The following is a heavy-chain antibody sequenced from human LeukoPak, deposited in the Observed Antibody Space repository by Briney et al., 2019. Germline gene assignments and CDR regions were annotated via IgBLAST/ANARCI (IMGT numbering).Heavy chain of an antibody. CDR3: VKDRDFWSGLDV. J-gene: IGHJ6*02. V-gene: IGHV3-48*01. Sequence: PGGSLRLSCAASGFTFSSYSMNWVRQAPGKGLEWVSYISSSSSTIYYADSVKGRFTISRDNAKNSLYLQMNSLKLEDTALYYCVKDRDFWSGLDVWGQGTMVTVS. CDR2: ISSSSSTI. D-gene: IGHD3-3*01. CDR1: GFTFSSYS.